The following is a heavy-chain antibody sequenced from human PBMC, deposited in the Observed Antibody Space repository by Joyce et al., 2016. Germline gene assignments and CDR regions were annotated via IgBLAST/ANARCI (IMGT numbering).Heavy chain of an antibody. J-gene: IGHJ4*02. CDR3: TRSLPHRDGDKKATDF. CDR2: IHAGSGVT. Sequence: QVLLVQSGTAQKEPGASMTASCKNSGYTFTSYAINWVSQAPGQGLEWMGRIHAGSGVTMYSQKFHVRVSISRESSASTVFLEVRGLISADTATYYCTRSLPHRDGDKKATDFWGQGTLVTVSS. V-gene: IGHV1-3*05. D-gene: IGHD4-17*01. CDR1: GYTFTSYA.